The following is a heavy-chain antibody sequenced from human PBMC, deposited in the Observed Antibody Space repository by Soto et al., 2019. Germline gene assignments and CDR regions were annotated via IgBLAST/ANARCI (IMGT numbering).Heavy chain of an antibody. D-gene: IGHD6-6*01. CDR2: INHSGST. CDR3: ASHSSSSLYYYYGMDV. CDR1: GGSFSGYY. J-gene: IGHJ6*02. Sequence: NPSETLSLTCAVYGGSFSGYYWSWIRQPPGKGLEWIGEINHSGSTNYNPSLKSRVTISVDTSKNQFSLKLSSATAADTAVYYCASHSSSSLYYYYGMDVWGQGTTVTVSS. V-gene: IGHV4-34*01.